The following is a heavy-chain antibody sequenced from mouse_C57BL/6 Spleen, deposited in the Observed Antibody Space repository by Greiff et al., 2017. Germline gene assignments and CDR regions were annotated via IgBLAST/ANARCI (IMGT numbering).Heavy chain of an antibody. CDR2: IYPGDGDT. D-gene: IGHD3-2*02. CDR3: ARETAQATNYFDY. Sequence: VQLQQSGPELVKPGASVKISCKASGYAFSSSWMNWVKQRPGKGLEWIGRIYPGDGDTNYNGKFKGKATLTADKSSSTAYMQLSSLTSEDSAVYFCARETAQATNYFDYWGQGTTLTVSS. CDR1: GYAFSSSW. V-gene: IGHV1-82*01. J-gene: IGHJ2*01.